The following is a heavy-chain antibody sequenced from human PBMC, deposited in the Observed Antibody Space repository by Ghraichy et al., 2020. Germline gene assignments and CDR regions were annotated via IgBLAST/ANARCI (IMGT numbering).Heavy chain of an antibody. CDR3: AISGSGGFDP. J-gene: IGHJ5*02. Sequence: SETLSLTCTVSGGSISSSPYYWGWIRQPPGKGLEWIGNIYYSGSTYYNPSLKSRVTISVDTSKNQVSVKLSSVTAADTAVYYCAISGSGGFDPWGQGTLVTVSS. CDR2: IYYSGST. V-gene: IGHV4-39*01. CDR1: GGSISSSPYY. D-gene: IGHD1-26*01.